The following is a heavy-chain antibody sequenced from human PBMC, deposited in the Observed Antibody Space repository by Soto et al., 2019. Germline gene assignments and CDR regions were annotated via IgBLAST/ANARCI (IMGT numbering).Heavy chain of an antibody. CDR2: IYYSGST. V-gene: IGHV4-59*01. Sequence: SETLSLTCTVSGGSISSYYWSWIRQPPGKGLEWIGYIYYSGSTNYNPSLKSRVTISVDTSKNQFSLKLSSVTAADTAVYYCARMAREGDDFFDYWGQGTLVTVSS. CDR3: ARMAREGDDFFDY. D-gene: IGHD3-3*01. CDR1: GGSISSYY. J-gene: IGHJ4*02.